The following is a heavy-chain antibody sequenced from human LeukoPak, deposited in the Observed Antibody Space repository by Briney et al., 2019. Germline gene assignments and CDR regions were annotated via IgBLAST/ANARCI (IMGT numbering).Heavy chain of an antibody. CDR2: ISYDGGNK. CDR1: GFTFTSSG. Sequence: GGSLRLSCAAPGFTFTSSGMHWVRQAPGKGLEWVAVISYDGGNKYYADSVKGRFTISRDNSKNTLYLQMNSLIPEDTAVYYCAKGKIRWDDFGGFDYWGQGTLVTVSS. D-gene: IGHD3-10*01. J-gene: IGHJ4*02. V-gene: IGHV3-30*18. CDR3: AKGKIRWDDFGGFDY.